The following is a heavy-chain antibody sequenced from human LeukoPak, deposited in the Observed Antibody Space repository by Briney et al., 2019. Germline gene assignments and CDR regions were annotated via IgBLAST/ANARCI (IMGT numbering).Heavy chain of an antibody. J-gene: IGHJ5*02. CDR2: IYYSGST. CDR3: ARGRTRLDP. Sequence: SETLSLTCTVSGGSISSYYWSWIRQPPGKGLEWIGYIYYSGSTNYNPSLKSRVTISVDTSKNQFSLKLSSVTAADTAVYYCARGRTRLDPWGQGTLVTVSP. CDR1: GGSISSYY. D-gene: IGHD1-7*01. V-gene: IGHV4-59*01.